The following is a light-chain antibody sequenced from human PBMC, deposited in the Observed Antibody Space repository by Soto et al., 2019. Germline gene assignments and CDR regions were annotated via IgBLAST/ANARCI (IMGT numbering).Light chain of an antibody. CDR1: SSNIGGNT. Sequence: QSVLTQPPSLSGTPGQRVTISCSGSSSNIGGNTVHWYQHLPGTAPKLLIYINDQRPSGVPDRFSGSKSGISASLAITGLQAEDEADYYCQSYDDSLSGSVFGGGTKLTVL. CDR3: QSYDDSLSGSV. V-gene: IGLV1-44*01. CDR2: IND. J-gene: IGLJ3*02.